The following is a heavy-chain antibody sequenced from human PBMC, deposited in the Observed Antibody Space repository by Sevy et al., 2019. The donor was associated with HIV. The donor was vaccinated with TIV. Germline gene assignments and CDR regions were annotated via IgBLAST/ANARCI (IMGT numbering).Heavy chain of an antibody. CDR3: ARAVNYDILTGYYTSYYFDY. J-gene: IGHJ4*02. CDR2: IYSGGST. D-gene: IGHD3-9*01. V-gene: IGHV3-53*01. CDR1: GFTVSSNY. Sequence: GGSLRLSCAASGFTVSSNYMSWVRQAPGKGLEWVSVIYSGGSTYYADSVKGRFTISRDNSKNTLYLHMNSLRAEDTAVYYCARAVNYDILTGYYTSYYFDYWGQGTLVTVSS.